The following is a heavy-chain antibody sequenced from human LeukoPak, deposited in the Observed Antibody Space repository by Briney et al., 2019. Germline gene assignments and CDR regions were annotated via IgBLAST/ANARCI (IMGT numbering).Heavy chain of an antibody. CDR1: GFTVSSNH. V-gene: IGHV3-53*01. CDR3: ARDADYGGSPDAFDV. CDR2: IYSGGTT. Sequence: GGSLRLSCAASGFTVSSNHMSWVRQAPGKGLKWVSIIYSGGTTYYADSVKGRFTISRDNSKNTLYLQMNTLRAEDTAVYYCARDADYGGSPDAFDVWGRGTIVTVSS. D-gene: IGHD4-23*01. J-gene: IGHJ3*01.